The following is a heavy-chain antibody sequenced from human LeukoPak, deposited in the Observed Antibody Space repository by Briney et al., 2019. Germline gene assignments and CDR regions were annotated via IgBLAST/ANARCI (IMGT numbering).Heavy chain of an antibody. CDR3: ARGLGSSSLRY. J-gene: IGHJ4*02. CDR1: GGSISSGSYY. Sequence: SQTLSLTCTVAGGSISSGSYYWSWIRQPPGKGLEWIGEINHSGSTNYNPSLKSRVTISVDTSKNQFSLKLSSVTAADAAVYYCARGLGSSSLRYWGQGTLVTVSS. CDR2: INHSGST. D-gene: IGHD6-13*01. V-gene: IGHV4-30-2*01.